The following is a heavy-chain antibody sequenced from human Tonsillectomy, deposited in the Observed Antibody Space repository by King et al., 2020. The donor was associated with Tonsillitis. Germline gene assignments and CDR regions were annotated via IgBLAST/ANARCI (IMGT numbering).Heavy chain of an antibody. J-gene: IGHJ6*02. V-gene: IGHV2-5*02. D-gene: IGHD3-10*01. CDR2: IYWDDDK. Sequence: ITLKESSPTLVKPTQTLTLTCTFSGFSLSTSGVYVGWIRQPPGKALEWLALIYWDDDKRYRPSLKSRLTITKDTSKNQVVLTMTNMDPVDTATYYCAHSITMVRGLYGMDVWGQGTTVTVSS. CDR1: GFSLSTSGVY. CDR3: AHSITMVRGLYGMDV.